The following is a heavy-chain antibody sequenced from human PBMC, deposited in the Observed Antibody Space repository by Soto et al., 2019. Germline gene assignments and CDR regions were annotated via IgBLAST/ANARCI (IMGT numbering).Heavy chain of an antibody. CDR1: GFSLSTSGMC. CDR2: IDWDDDK. CDR3: ARIRIAVAGTSAEYYFDY. J-gene: IGHJ4*02. V-gene: IGHV2-70*01. D-gene: IGHD6-19*01. Sequence: ESGPTLVNPTQTLTLTCTFSGFSLSTSGMCVSRIRQPPGKALEWLALIDWDDDKYYSTSLKTRLTISKDTSKNQVVLTMTNMDPVDTATYYCARIRIAVAGTSAEYYFDYWGQGTLVTVSS.